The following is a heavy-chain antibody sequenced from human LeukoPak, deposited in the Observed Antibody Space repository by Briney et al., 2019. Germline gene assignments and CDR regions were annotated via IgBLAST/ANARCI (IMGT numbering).Heavy chain of an antibody. V-gene: IGHV1-69*01. Sequence: SVKVPCKASGGTFSSYAISWVRQAPGQGLEWMGGIIPIFGTANYAQKFQGRVTITADESTSTAYMELSSLRSEDTAVYYCARAPPDYYGSGSLDYWGQGTLVTVSS. CDR3: ARAPPDYYGSGSLDY. CDR1: GGTFSSYA. CDR2: IIPIFGTA. J-gene: IGHJ4*02. D-gene: IGHD3-10*01.